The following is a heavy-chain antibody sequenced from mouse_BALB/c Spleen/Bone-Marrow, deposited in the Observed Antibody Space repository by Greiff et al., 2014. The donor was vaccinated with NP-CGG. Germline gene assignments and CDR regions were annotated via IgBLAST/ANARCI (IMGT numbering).Heavy chain of an antibody. J-gene: IGHJ3*01. CDR2: ILPGSGST. V-gene: IGHV1-9*01. CDR3: ARDWDPFAY. D-gene: IGHD4-1*01. Sequence: ESGAELMKPGASVKISCKAPGYTFSSYWIEWVKQRPGHGLEWIGEILPGSGSTNYNEKFKGKATFTADTSSNTAYMQLSSLTSEDSAVYYCARDWDPFAYWGQGTLVTVSA. CDR1: GYTFSSYW.